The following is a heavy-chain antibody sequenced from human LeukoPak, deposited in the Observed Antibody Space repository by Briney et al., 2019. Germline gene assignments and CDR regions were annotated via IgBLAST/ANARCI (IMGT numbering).Heavy chain of an antibody. CDR1: GYTFTAYY. J-gene: IGHJ4*02. Sequence: GGSVKVSCKASGYTFTAYYMHWVRQAPGQGLEWMGWMNPNTGGTNYGQKFQGRATMTRDTSISTAYMELSRLRSDDTAVYYCARDLRATIEYYFDYWGQGTLVTVSS. CDR3: ARDLRATIEYYFDY. V-gene: IGHV1-2*02. CDR2: MNPNTGGT. D-gene: IGHD4-17*01.